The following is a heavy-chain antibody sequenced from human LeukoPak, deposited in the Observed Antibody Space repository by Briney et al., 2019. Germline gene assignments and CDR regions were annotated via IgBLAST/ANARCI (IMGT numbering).Heavy chain of an antibody. CDR1: GFTFSSSW. J-gene: IGHJ4*02. CDR2: INHDGSVK. Sequence: GGSLRLSCVASGFTFSSSWMAWVRQAPGKGLQWVANINHDGSVKDYVGSVKGRFAISRDNAQNSFYLQMNSLETDDTAVYYCAKDSYSKGDYRGQGTLVTVSS. V-gene: IGHV3-7*01. CDR3: AKDSYSKGDY. D-gene: IGHD4-11*01.